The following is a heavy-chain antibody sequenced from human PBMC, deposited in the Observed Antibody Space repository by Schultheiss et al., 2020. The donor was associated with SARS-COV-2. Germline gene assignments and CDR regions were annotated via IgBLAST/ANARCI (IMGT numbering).Heavy chain of an antibody. CDR2: IYPGDSDT. CDR1: GYSFTSYW. Sequence: GESLKISCKGSGYSFTSYWIGWVRQMPGKGLEWMGIIYPGDSDTRYSPSFQGQVTISADKSISTAYLQWSSLKASDTAMYYCARLGDIYYYDSSGYPEDALWGRGTLVTVSS. D-gene: IGHD3-22*01. V-gene: IGHV5-51*01. J-gene: IGHJ2*01. CDR3: ARLGDIYYYDSSGYPEDAL.